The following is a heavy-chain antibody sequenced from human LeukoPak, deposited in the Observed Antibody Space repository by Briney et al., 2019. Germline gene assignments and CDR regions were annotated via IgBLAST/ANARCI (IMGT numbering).Heavy chain of an antibody. J-gene: IGHJ5*02. Sequence: ASVKVSCKASGYTFTGYYMHWVRQAPGQGLEWMGWINPNSGGTNYAQKFQGRVTMTRDTSISTAYMELSRLRSDDTAVYYCAKNYGDYVGSASWGQGTLVTVSS. D-gene: IGHD4-17*01. V-gene: IGHV1-2*02. CDR1: GYTFTGYY. CDR2: INPNSGGT. CDR3: AKNYGDYVGSAS.